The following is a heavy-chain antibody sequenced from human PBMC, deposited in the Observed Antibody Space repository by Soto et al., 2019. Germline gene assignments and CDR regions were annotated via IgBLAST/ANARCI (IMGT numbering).Heavy chain of an antibody. Sequence: EVQLVESGGGLVQPGGSLRLSCVVSGITFSTYRMQWVRQDPGTGLVWVSHIKSDGTVTHYTDSVRGRFIISRDNAKNTLFLQMNSLRAEDKDVYYCARENDDFWSGYYLDYWGQGTLVTVSS. CDR3: ARENDDFWSGYYLDY. J-gene: IGHJ4*02. D-gene: IGHD3-3*01. V-gene: IGHV3-74*01. CDR2: IKSDGTVT. CDR1: GITFSTYR.